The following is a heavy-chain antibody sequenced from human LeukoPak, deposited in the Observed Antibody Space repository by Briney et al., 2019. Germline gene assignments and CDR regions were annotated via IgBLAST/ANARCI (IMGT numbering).Heavy chain of an antibody. CDR1: GFTVSSNS. J-gene: IGHJ4*02. D-gene: IGHD6-6*01. CDR2: ISGSGGST. CDR3: AKGGDSSSPNY. V-gene: IGHV3-23*01. Sequence: GGSLRLSCTVSGFTVSSNSWSWVRQAPGKGLEWVSAISGSGGSTYYADSVKGRFTISRDNSKNTLYLQMNSLRAEDTAVYYCAKGGDSSSPNYWGQGTLVTVSS.